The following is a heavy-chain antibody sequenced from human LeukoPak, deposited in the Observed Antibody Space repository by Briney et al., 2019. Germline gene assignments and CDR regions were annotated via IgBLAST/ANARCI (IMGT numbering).Heavy chain of an antibody. CDR3: ARVSRGSYYRGAFDI. V-gene: IGHV4-38-2*01. D-gene: IGHD1-26*01. CDR2: IYHSGST. CDR1: GYSISSGYY. Sequence: SETLSLACAVPGYSISSGYYWGWIRQPPGKGLEWIGSIYHSGSTYYNPSLKSRVTISVDTSKNQFSLKLSSVTAADTAVYYCARVSRGSYYRGAFDIWGQGTMVTVSS. J-gene: IGHJ3*02.